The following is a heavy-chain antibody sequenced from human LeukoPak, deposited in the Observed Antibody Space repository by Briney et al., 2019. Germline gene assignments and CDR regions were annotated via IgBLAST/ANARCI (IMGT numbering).Heavy chain of an antibody. CDR3: ARDATFGGYCSGGSCPGPFDI. CDR2: ISSSSSYI. CDR1: GFTFSSYS. Sequence: GGSLRLSCAASGFTFSSYSMNWVRQAPGRGLEWVSSISSSSSYIYYADSVKGRFTISRGNAKNSLYLQMNSLRAEDTAVYYCARDATFGGYCSGGSCPGPFDIWGQGTMVTVSS. J-gene: IGHJ3*02. D-gene: IGHD2-15*01. V-gene: IGHV3-21*01.